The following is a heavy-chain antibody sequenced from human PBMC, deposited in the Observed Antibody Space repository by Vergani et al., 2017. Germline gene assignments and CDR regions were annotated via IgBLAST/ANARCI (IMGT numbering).Heavy chain of an antibody. Sequence: EVQLLQAGGGVIQPGGSVRLSCAASGFTFSACPMTWFRQAPGKGLEWVSAISSRYPSTYYADSVKGRFTISRDNSKNMLYLQMNSLRAEDTAVYYCAGLSHDTTPDLQGSTVCWGQGPVVSVSS. D-gene: IGHD2-15*01. CDR2: ISSRYPST. J-gene: IGHJ1*01. CDR1: GFTFSACP. CDR3: AGLSHDTTPDLQGSTVC. V-gene: IGHV3-23*01.